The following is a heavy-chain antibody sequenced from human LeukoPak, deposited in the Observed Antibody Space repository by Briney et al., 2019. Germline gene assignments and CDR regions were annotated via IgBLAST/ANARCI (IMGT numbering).Heavy chain of an antibody. D-gene: IGHD4-17*01. CDR2: IYSTRIT. J-gene: IGHJ4*02. Sequence: SETLSLTCTVSGGSISSSNHYWDWVRQPPGKGLEWIAGIYSTRITYYNPSLKSRVTISVDTSKNQFSLKLSSVTAADTAVYYCARVLTTVTTSDYWGQGTLVTVSS. V-gene: IGHV4-39*01. CDR1: GGSISSSNHY. CDR3: ARVLTTVTTSDY.